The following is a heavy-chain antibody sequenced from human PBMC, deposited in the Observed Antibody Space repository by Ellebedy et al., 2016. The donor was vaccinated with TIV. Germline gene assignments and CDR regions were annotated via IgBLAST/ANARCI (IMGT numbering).Heavy chain of an antibody. D-gene: IGHD4-23*01. CDR3: ARSRYGGHYYYYMDV. V-gene: IGHV1-18*04. CDR1: GYTFTGYY. J-gene: IGHJ6*03. Sequence: ASVKVSXKASGYTFTGYYMHWVRQAPGQGLEWMGWISAYNGNTNYAQKLQGRVTMTTDTSTSTAYMELSRLRSDDTAVYYCARSRYGGHYYYYMDVWGKGTTVTVSS. CDR2: ISAYNGNT.